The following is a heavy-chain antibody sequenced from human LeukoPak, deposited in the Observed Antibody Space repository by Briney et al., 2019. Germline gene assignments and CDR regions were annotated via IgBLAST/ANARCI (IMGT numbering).Heavy chain of an antibody. J-gene: IGHJ3*02. D-gene: IGHD4-17*01. Sequence: PGGSLRLSCAASGFTFSNYAMSWVRQAPGKGLEWVSAISGSGGSTYYADSVKGRFTISRDNSKNTLFLQMHSLRAEDTAVYYCAKDGPREFGNYGGYSDAFDIWGQGTMVTVSS. CDR2: ISGSGGST. V-gene: IGHV3-23*01. CDR1: GFTFSNYA. CDR3: AKDGPREFGNYGGYSDAFDI.